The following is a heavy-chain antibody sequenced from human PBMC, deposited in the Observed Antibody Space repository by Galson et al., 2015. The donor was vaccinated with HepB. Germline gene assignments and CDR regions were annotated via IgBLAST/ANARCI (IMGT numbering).Heavy chain of an antibody. J-gene: IGHJ4*02. CDR3: VFGYFFDY. CDR2: ISNDGGTT. Sequence: CAASGFTFSNYAMSWVRQGPGKGLEWVSTISNDGGTTYNADSVKGRFTISRDNLKNTLYLQMNSLRAEDTAVYYCVFGYFFDYWGQGTLVTVSS. D-gene: IGHD3-16*01. V-gene: IGHV3-23*01. CDR1: GFTFSNYA.